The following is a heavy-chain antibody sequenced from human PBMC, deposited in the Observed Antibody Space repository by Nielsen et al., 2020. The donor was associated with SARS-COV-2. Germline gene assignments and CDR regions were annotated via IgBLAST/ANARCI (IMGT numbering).Heavy chain of an antibody. CDR2: ISGTGGVT. Sequence: VRQAPGKGLEWVATISGTGGVTLYADSVKGRFTISRDTSENTVYLQMNGLTADDTAEYYCAKAPLEGRYAVASTGTFDFLGQGTMVTVSS. V-gene: IGHV3-23*01. CDR3: AKAPLEGRYAVASTGTFDF. J-gene: IGHJ3*01. D-gene: IGHD6-19*01.